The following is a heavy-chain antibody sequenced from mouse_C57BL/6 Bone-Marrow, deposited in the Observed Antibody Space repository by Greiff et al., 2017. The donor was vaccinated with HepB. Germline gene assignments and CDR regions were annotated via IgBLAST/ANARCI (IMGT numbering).Heavy chain of an antibody. CDR3: ARYWDAHWYFDV. CDR2: IYPGGGYT. J-gene: IGHJ1*03. V-gene: IGHV1-63*01. Sequence: QVQLKQSGAELVRPGTSVKMSCKASGYTFTNYWIGWAKQRPGHGLEWIGDIYPGGGYTNYNEKFKGKATLTADKSSSTAYMQFSSLTSEDSAIYYCARYWDAHWYFDVWGTGTTVTVSS. CDR1: GYTFTNYW. D-gene: IGHD4-1*01.